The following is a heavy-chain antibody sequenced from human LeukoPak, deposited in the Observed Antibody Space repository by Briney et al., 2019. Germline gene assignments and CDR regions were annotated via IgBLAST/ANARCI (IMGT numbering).Heavy chain of an antibody. CDR1: GFTFSSYS. D-gene: IGHD1-1*01. V-gene: IGHV3-21*01. J-gene: IGHJ4*02. CDR3: ARALTTLTYEGY. Sequence: GGSLRLSCAASGFTFSSYSMNWVRQAPWKGLEWVSSISGSNSYIFYADSVKGRFTVSRDNAKDSLYLQMNSLRAEDTAVYYCARALTTLTYEGYWGQGTLVTVSS. CDR2: ISGSNSYI.